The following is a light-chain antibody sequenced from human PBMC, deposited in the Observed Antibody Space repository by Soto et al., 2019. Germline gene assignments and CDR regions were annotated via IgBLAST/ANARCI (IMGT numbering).Light chain of an antibody. V-gene: IGKV3-11*01. CDR2: DAS. Sequence: EIVLTQSPATLTLSPGERATLSCRASQSVSSHLAWYQQKPGQAPRLLIYDASNRATGIPARFSGSGSGTDFILTISSLEPEDFGVYYCQQRSKSGLTFGGGTTVEF. J-gene: IGKJ4*01. CDR3: QQRSKSGLT. CDR1: QSVSSH.